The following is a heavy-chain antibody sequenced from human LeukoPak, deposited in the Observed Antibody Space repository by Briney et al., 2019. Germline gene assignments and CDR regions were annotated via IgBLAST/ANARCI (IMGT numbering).Heavy chain of an antibody. CDR1: GFALSSHW. CDR2: VNRDGSET. CDR3: ARNNGMDV. Sequence: RSGGSLRLSCAASGFALSSHWMTWVRQVPGRGPEWVANVNRDGSETYYLDSVKGRFTISKDNAKNSLYLQMNSLRAEDTALYNCARNNGMDVWGQGTTVIVSS. V-gene: IGHV3-7*03. J-gene: IGHJ6*02.